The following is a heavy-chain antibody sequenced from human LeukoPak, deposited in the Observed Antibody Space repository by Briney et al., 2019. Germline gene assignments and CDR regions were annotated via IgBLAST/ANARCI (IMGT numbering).Heavy chain of an antibody. CDR2: IYSGGST. CDR3: AKDGRNWNYLAHYFDY. Sequence: GGSLRLSCAASEFSVGSNYMTWVRQAPGKGLEWVSLIYSGGSTYYADSVKGRFTISRDNSKNTLYLQMNSLRAEDTAVYYCAKDGRNWNYLAHYFDYWGQGTLVTVSS. V-gene: IGHV3-66*01. J-gene: IGHJ4*02. CDR1: EFSVGSNY. D-gene: IGHD1-7*01.